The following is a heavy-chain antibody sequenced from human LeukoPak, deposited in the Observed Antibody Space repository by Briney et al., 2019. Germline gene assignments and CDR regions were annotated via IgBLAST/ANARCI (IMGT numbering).Heavy chain of an antibody. D-gene: IGHD6-13*01. J-gene: IGHJ4*02. CDR3: AKVAGDRMDY. CDR2: IIPIFATA. Sequence: ASVKVSCKASGDTFSNYAISWVRQAPGQGLEWMGGIIPIFATANYAQKFQGRVTMTTDTSTTTAYMELSNLRPDDTALYYCAKVAGDRMDYWGQGTLVTASS. V-gene: IGHV1-69*05. CDR1: GDTFSNYA.